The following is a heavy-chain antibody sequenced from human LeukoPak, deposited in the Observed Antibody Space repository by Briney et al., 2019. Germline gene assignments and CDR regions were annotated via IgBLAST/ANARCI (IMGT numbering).Heavy chain of an antibody. Sequence: ASVKVSCKASGYTFTSYNINWVRQATGLGLEWMGWMNPNSGYTGYAQKFQGRVTMTRNTSISTAYMELSSLLSEDTAVFYCAREGIVYYGMDVWGQGTTVTVSS. CDR2: MNPNSGYT. J-gene: IGHJ6*02. CDR1: GYTFTSYN. V-gene: IGHV1-8*01. CDR3: AREGIVYYGMDV. D-gene: IGHD3-16*02.